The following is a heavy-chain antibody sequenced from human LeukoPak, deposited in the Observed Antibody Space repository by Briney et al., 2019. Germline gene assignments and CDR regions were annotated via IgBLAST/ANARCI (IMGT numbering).Heavy chain of an antibody. CDR2: IKEDGSER. D-gene: IGHD2-15*01. CDR3: AKQLGYCSDGSCYFPY. Sequence: GGSLRLSCEGSAFIFGGRWMNWVRQTPGKGLEWVASIKEDGSERQYVDSVKGRFSISRDNTKGSLFLQLNSLRAEDTAVYYCAKQLGYCSDGSCYFPYWGQGTLVTVSS. J-gene: IGHJ4*02. V-gene: IGHV3-7*03. CDR1: AFIFGGRW.